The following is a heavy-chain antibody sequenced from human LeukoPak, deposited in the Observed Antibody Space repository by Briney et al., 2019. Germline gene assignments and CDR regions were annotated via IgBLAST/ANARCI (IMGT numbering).Heavy chain of an antibody. CDR1: GGSMSSYY. CDR2: IYSSGSI. Sequence: SVTVSLTCSVSGGSMSSYYWMWMRQPPGKELEGRGYIYSSGSITYNPSLKSRVTISLATSKNQFSLKLSSVTAADTAVYYCAGGAAAAAHRALDIWGQGTMVTASP. J-gene: IGHJ3*02. V-gene: IGHV4-59*01. CDR3: AGGAAAAAHRALDI. D-gene: IGHD6-13*01.